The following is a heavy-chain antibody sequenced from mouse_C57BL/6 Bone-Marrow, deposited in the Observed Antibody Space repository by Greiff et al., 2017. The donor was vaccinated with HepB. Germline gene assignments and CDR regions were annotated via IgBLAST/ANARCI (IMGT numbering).Heavy chain of an antibody. V-gene: IGHV10-3*01. J-gene: IGHJ1*03. D-gene: IGHD1-1*01. Sequence: VQLKESGGGLVQPKGSLKLSCAASGFTFNTYAMHWVRQAPGKGLEWVARIRSKSSNYATYYADSVKDRFTISRDDSQSMLYLQMNNLKTEDTAMYYCVRDLTTGVASGHWYFDVWGTGTTVTVSS. CDR1: GFTFNTYA. CDR2: IRSKSSNYAT. CDR3: VRDLTTGVASGHWYFDV.